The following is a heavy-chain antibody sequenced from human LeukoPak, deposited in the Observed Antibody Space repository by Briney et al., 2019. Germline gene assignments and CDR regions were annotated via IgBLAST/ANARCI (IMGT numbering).Heavy chain of an antibody. CDR3: ARDYYGMDV. CDR1: GFTFRSHS. CDR2: ISSTSGTI. V-gene: IGHV3-48*02. J-gene: IGHJ6*02. Sequence: QPGGSLRLSCAASGFTFRSHSMSWVRQGPGKGLECVSYISSTSGTIYYADSVKGRFTISRDNAKNSLYLQMNSLREEDTAVYYCARDYYGMDVWGQGTTVTDSS.